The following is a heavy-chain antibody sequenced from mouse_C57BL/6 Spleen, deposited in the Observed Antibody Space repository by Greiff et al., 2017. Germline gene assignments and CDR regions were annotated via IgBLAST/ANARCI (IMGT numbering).Heavy chain of an antibody. CDR2: ISSGSSTI. Sequence: DVKLVESGGGLVKPGGSLKLSCAASGFTFSDYGMHWVRQAPEKGLEWVAYISSGSSTIYYADTVKGRFTISRDNAKNTLFLQMTSLRSEDTAMYYCARGDEGYFDYWGQGTTLTVSS. V-gene: IGHV5-17*01. J-gene: IGHJ2*01. CDR3: ARGDEGYFDY. D-gene: IGHD3-3*01. CDR1: GFTFSDYG.